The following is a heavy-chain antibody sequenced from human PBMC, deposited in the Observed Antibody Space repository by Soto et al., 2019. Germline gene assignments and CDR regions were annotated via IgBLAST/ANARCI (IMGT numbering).Heavy chain of an antibody. V-gene: IGHV1-18*01. J-gene: IGHJ6*02. CDR3: ARDYGSGSYYRYYYYGMDV. CDR1: GYTFTSYG. D-gene: IGHD3-10*01. Sequence: ASVKVSCKASGYTFTSYGISWVRQAPGQGLEWMGWISAYNGNTNYAQKLQGRVTMTTDTSTSTAYMELRSLRSDDTAVYYCARDYGSGSYYRYYYYGMDVWGQGTTVTVSS. CDR2: ISAYNGNT.